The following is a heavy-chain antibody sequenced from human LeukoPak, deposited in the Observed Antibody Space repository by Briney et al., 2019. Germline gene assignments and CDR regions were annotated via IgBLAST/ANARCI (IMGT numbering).Heavy chain of an antibody. CDR3: ARDSTLRAFDV. CDR2: IYYSGST. Sequence: SETLSLTCTVSGGSISSYYWSWIRQPPGKGLEWIGYIYYSGSTNYNPSLKSRVTISVDTSKNQFSLKLSSVTAADTAVYYCARDSTLRAFDVWGQGTMVTVSS. J-gene: IGHJ3*01. CDR1: GGSISSYY. V-gene: IGHV4-59*01.